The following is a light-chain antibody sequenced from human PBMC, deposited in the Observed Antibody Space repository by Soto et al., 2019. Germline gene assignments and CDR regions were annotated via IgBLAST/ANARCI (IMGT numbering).Light chain of an antibody. CDR1: QKVSPW. J-gene: IGKJ1*01. V-gene: IGKV1-5*01. Sequence: DIRMTQSPSTLSASVGDSVTITCRASQKVSPWLAWYQQKAGKAPKLLIYDVSSLKRGVPSRFSGSGSGTEFTPTISSLQSDDFATYYCQQYDSYWGTFGQGTKVEFK. CDR2: DVS. CDR3: QQYDSYWGT.